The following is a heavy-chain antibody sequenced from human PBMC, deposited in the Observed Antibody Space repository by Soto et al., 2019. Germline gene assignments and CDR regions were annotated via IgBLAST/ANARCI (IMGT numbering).Heavy chain of an antibody. CDR3: AKDRVPVGSVVIIPSYFDV. CDR2: ISSDGSHE. CDR1: GFSFNRFA. V-gene: IGHV3-30*18. Sequence: QLELVESGGGVVHPGTSLRLSCAASGFSFNRFATHWVRQAPGKGLEWVALISSDGSHEMYGDSVKGRFTISRENYKNRLYLQMNNLRVEDTTLYFCAKDRVPVGSVVIIPSYFDVWGRGTLVTVSS. J-gene: IGHJ4*02. D-gene: IGHD3-22*01.